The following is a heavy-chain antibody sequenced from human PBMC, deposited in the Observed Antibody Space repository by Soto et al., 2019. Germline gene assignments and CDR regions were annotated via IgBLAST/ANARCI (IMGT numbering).Heavy chain of an antibody. D-gene: IGHD2-15*01. CDR2: IYYSGAT. J-gene: IGHJ5*02. V-gene: IGHV4-31*03. CDR1: GGCINNDGSF. Sequence: QVQLQESGPRLVKPSQTLSLTCSVSGGCINNDGSFWAWLRQSPGKGLEWIGYIYYSGATYYNPSLRSRLSISVDTSKNQFSLKLTSVTAADTALYYCARETKTYCPGGSCNWFDPWGQGILVSVSS. CDR3: ARETKTYCPGGSCNWFDP.